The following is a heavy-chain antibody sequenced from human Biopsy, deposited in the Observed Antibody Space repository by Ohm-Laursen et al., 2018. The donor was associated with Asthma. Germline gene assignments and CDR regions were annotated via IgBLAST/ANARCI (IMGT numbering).Heavy chain of an antibody. CDR1: GFTFSSYS. D-gene: IGHD3-3*01. CDR2: ISSSSSYI. Sequence: SLRLSCSASGFTFSSYSMNWVRQAPGKGLEWVSSISSSSSYIYYADSVKGRFTISRDNAKNSLYLQMNSLRAEDTAVYYCARVDTIFGVVIPIYYYCGMDVWGQGTTVTVSS. CDR3: ARVDTIFGVVIPIYYYCGMDV. V-gene: IGHV3-21*01. J-gene: IGHJ6*02.